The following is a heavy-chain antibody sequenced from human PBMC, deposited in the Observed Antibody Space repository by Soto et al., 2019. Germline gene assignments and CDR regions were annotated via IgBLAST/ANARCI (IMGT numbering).Heavy chain of an antibody. V-gene: IGHV3-30-3*01. D-gene: IGHD2-15*01. CDR2: ISYDGSNK. CDR1: GFTFSSYA. J-gene: IGHJ4*02. Sequence: GGSLRLSCVASGFTFSSYAMHWVRQAPGKGLEWVAVISYDGSNKYYADSVKGRFTISRDNSKNTLYLQMNSLRAEDTAVYYCARVGGPFDYWGQGTLVTVSS. CDR3: ARVGGPFDY.